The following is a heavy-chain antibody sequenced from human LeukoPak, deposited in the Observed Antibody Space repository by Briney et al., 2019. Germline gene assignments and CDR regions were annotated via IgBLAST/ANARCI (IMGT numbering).Heavy chain of an antibody. CDR2: IRHDGGYK. Sequence: HPGGSLRLSCAASGFTFSSYGMHWVRQAPGKGLEWVAFIRHDGGYKYYADSVKGRFTISRDNSKNMLYLQMISLRDDDTAVYYCAKTKEGHMIRGTFDYWGQGTLVTVSS. V-gene: IGHV3-30*02. J-gene: IGHJ4*02. CDR3: AKTKEGHMIRGTFDY. CDR1: GFTFSSYG. D-gene: IGHD3-10*01.